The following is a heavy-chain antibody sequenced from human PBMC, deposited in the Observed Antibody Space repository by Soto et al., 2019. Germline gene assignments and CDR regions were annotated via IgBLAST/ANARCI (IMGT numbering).Heavy chain of an antibody. CDR1: GGTFSSYA. V-gene: IGHV1-69*13. CDR3: ARSAEMATIVDFDY. D-gene: IGHD2-21*01. J-gene: IGHJ4*02. Sequence: ASVKVSCKASGGTFSSYAISWVRQAPGQGLEWMGGIIPIFGTANYAQKFQGRVTITADESTSTAYMELSSLRSEDTAVYYCARSAEMATIVDFDYWGQGTLVTVSS. CDR2: IIPIFGTA.